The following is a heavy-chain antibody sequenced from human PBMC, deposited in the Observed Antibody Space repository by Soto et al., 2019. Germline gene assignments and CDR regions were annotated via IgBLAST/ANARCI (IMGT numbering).Heavy chain of an antibody. Sequence: ASVKVSCKASGYTFTNYDITCVREASGQGLGWMGWMNPKSGNTGYAQQFQGRVIMTRSTSISTAYMELSSLRSEDTAVYYCVRVYGEIDYWGPGTLVTVSS. CDR1: GYTFTNYD. CDR3: VRVYGEIDY. CDR2: MNPKSGNT. D-gene: IGHD4-17*01. J-gene: IGHJ4*02. V-gene: IGHV1-8*02.